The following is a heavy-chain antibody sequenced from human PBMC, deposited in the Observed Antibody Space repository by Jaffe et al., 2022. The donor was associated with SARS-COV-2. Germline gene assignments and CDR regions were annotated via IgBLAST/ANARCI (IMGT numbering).Heavy chain of an antibody. D-gene: IGHD1-26*01. CDR3: AREGHSGAMNFQH. Sequence: QVQLQESGPGLVKPSQTLSLTCTVSGGSISSGSYYWSWIRQPAGKGLEWIGRIYTSGSTNYNPSLKSRVTISVDTSKNQFSLKLSSVTAADTAVYYCAREGHSGAMNFQHWGQGTLVTVSS. V-gene: IGHV4-61*02. CDR1: GGSISSGSYY. CDR2: IYTSGST. J-gene: IGHJ1*01.